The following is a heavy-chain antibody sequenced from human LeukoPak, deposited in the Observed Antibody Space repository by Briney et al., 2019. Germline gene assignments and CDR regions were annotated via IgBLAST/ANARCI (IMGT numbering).Heavy chain of an antibody. CDR2: ISYDGNDK. CDR1: GFTFSTYV. J-gene: IGHJ4*02. D-gene: IGHD2-2*01. CDR3: AKSTAPAGYYLDY. V-gene: IGHV3-30*18. Sequence: GGSLRLSCAASGFTFSTYVMHWVRQAPGKGLEWVAIISYDGNDKDYADSVRGRFTISRDNSKNTLYLQMNSLRGEDTAVYYCAKSTAPAGYYLDYWGQGILVTVSS.